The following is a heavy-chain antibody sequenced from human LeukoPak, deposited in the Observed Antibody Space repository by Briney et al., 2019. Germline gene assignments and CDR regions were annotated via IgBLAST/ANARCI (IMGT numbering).Heavy chain of an antibody. V-gene: IGHV3-21*01. J-gene: IGHJ4*02. CDR2: ITSGGDYI. D-gene: IGHD3-9*01. CDR1: GFTFNTFN. CDR3: ARGHYDVLAASYKWTPDY. Sequence: GGSLRLSCAASGFTFNTFNMNWVRQAPGKGLEWVSSITSGGDYIYYADLVKGRFTTSRDNAKNSLSLQLNSLRVEDTAVYYCARGHYDVLAASYKWTPDYWGQGTLVTVSS.